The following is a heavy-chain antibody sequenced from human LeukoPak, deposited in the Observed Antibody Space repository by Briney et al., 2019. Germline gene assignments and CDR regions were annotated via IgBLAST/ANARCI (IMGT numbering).Heavy chain of an antibody. CDR2: MKGGGET. CDR1: GFSFTNYA. CDR3: ARASWISTAGAVC. D-gene: IGHD2-2*03. Sequence: GGSLRLSCAASGFSFTNYAMSWVRQAPARGPERLSSMKGGGETFYADSVKGRFTLSRDDSRNTVYLQLNNLRVEDTAIYYCARASWISTAGAVCWGQGTQVTVSS. J-gene: IGHJ4*02. V-gene: IGHV3-23*01.